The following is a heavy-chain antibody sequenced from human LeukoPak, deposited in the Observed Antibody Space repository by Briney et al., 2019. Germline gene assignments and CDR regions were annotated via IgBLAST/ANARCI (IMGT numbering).Heavy chain of an antibody. CDR3: ARQNTPHGNFDY. Sequence: GGSLRLSCAASGFTFSSHDMHWVRQTTGKGLEWVSAIGVAANTFYSGSVKGRFTISRDNAKNPLYLLVSSLRADDTAVYYCARQNTPHGNFDYWGQGTLVTVSP. J-gene: IGHJ4*02. CDR2: IGVAANT. CDR1: GFTFSSHD. V-gene: IGHV3-13*01. D-gene: IGHD1-26*01.